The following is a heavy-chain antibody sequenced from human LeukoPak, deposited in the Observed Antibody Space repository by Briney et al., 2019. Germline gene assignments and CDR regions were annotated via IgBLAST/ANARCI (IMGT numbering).Heavy chain of an antibody. CDR1: GFTFSSYA. Sequence: AGGSLRLSCAASGFTFSSYAMSWVRQAQGQGLGWVSAVSGSGGRAYYADSLKGRFTISRDNPKNTLYLQMNSLRAEGTAVYYCAKDGGSCYRPFAYWGQGTLVTVSS. J-gene: IGHJ4*02. D-gene: IGHD2-15*01. CDR3: AKDGGSCYRPFAY. V-gene: IGHV3-23*01. CDR2: VSGSGGRA.